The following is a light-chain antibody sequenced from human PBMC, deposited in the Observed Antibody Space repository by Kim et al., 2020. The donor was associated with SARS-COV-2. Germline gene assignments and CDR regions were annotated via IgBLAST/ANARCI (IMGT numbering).Light chain of an antibody. CDR3: TSYTGSSAPYG. J-gene: IGLJ1*01. CDR2: DVS. V-gene: IGLV2-14*03. Sequence: QSALTQPASVSGSPGQSITISCTGTSSDVGGYNCVSWYQQHPGKAPKLMIYDVSNRPSGLSNRFSCAKSDNTASLTISGLQAEDEADYYCTSYTGSSAPYGFGTGIKVTVL. CDR1: SSDVGGYNC.